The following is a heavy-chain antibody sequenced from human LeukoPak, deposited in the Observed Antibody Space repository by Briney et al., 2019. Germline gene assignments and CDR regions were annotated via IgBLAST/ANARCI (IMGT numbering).Heavy chain of an antibody. CDR3: ARESSRGWGDNYYYGMDV. D-gene: IGHD6-19*01. CDR2: ISAYTGNT. J-gene: IGHJ6*02. CDR1: GYTFTSYA. Sequence: ASVKVSCKASGYTFTSYAISWVRQAPGQGLEWMGWISAYTGNTNYAQNVQGRVTMTTDTSTTTAYMELRSLRSDDTGMYYCARESSRGWGDNYYYGMDVWGPGTTVTVS. V-gene: IGHV1-18*01.